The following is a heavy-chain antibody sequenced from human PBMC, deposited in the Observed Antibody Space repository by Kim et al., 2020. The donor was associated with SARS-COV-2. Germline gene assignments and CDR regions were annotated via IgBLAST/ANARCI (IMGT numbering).Heavy chain of an antibody. Sequence: VDGVRGRLTRSRDNAKNSLYLQMNGLGAGDAAVYYCARGKAGCGGDCLEYWGQGTLVTVSS. D-gene: IGHD2-21*02. CDR3: ARGKAGCGGDCLEY. V-gene: IGHV3-7*01. J-gene: IGHJ4*02.